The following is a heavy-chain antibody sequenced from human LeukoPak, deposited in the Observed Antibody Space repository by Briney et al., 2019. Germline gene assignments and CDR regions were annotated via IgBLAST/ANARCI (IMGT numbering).Heavy chain of an antibody. CDR2: ISGSGGST. CDR1: GFTFSIYA. D-gene: IGHD4-23*01. CDR3: AKKVGYGGNSVGVDY. Sequence: GGSLRLSCAASGFTFSIYAMGWVRQAPGKGLEWVSGISGSGGSTYYADSVKDRFTISRDNSKNTLYLQMNSLRAEDTAVYYCAKKVGYGGNSVGVDYWGQGTLVTVSS. V-gene: IGHV3-23*01. J-gene: IGHJ4*02.